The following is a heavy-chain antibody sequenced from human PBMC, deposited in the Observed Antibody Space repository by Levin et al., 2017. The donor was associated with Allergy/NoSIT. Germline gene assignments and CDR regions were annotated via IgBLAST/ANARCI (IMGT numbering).Heavy chain of an antibody. Sequence: AGGSLRLSCAASGFTFSDYAISWVRQAPGKGLEWISAISGRGTSTYFADSVKGRFTISRDNSKNTVYLQMSSLRAEDTALYYCANSRITRFGGVIVRYYGMDIWGQGTTVTVSS. CDR3: ANSRITRFGGVIVRYYGMDI. J-gene: IGHJ6*02. D-gene: IGHD3-3*01. CDR1: GFTFSDYA. CDR2: ISGRGTST. V-gene: IGHV3-23*01.